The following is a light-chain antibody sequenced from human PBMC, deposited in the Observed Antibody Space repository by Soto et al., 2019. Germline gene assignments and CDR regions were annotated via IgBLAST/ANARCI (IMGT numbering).Light chain of an antibody. Sequence: ETVITQYPATLSVSPGERATLSCRASQSVSSNLAWYQQKPGQAPRLLIYAASTRATGIPARFSGSGSGTEFTLTISSLQSEDFAVYYCQQCNNWPVTFGQGTRLEI. J-gene: IGKJ5*01. CDR1: QSVSSN. CDR3: QQCNNWPVT. CDR2: AAS. V-gene: IGKV3-15*01.